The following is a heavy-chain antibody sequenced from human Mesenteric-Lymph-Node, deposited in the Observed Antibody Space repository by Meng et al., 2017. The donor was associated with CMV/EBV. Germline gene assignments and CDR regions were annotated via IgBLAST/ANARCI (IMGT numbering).Heavy chain of an antibody. Sequence: VSGGSKRRGGYNWSWKRQEPGKGVEWIGYIYYSGSTYYNQSLKSRVTISVDTSKNQFSLKLSSVTAADTAVYYCARVGYGDYDEFDYWGQGTLVTVSS. CDR3: ARVGYGDYDEFDY. D-gene: IGHD4-17*01. J-gene: IGHJ4*02. CDR1: GGSKRRGGYN. V-gene: IGHV4-31*02. CDR2: IYYSGST.